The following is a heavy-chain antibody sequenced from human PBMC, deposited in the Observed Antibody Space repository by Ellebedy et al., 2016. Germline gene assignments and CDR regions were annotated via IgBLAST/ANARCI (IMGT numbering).Heavy chain of an antibody. CDR3: ARCGTRSCVGGDAFDI. J-gene: IGHJ3*02. CDR2: IDFGGST. Sequence: SETLSLTCTVSGASITTFYWSWLRQAPGKGLEWIGYIDFGGSTKYNPSLKSRVTISTDTSKNQFSLRLTSVTAADTAMYFCARCGTRSCVGGDAFDIWGQGTKVTVSS. V-gene: IGHV4-59*03. D-gene: IGHD1-26*01. CDR1: GASITTFY.